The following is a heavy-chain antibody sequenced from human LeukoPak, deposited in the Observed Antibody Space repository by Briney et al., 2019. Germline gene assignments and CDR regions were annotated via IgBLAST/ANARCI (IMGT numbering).Heavy chain of an antibody. D-gene: IGHD6-13*01. Sequence: PGGSLRLSCAASGFTFSNYNMNWVRQAPGKGLEWVSSISSSSSYITYADSVKGRFTISRDNAKNSLYLQMHSLRAEDTAVYYCARDSQAVGTDFDYWGQGTLVTVSS. J-gene: IGHJ4*02. CDR3: ARDSQAVGTDFDY. CDR1: GFTFSNYN. CDR2: ISSSSSYI. V-gene: IGHV3-21*01.